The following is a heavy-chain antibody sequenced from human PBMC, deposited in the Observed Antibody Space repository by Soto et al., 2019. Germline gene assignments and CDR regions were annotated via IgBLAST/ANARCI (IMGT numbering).Heavy chain of an antibody. CDR3: GKGGARGRRPFNPFDS. CDR1: GFFFSSYA. D-gene: IGHD3-16*01. Sequence: EVQLLESGGGLVQPGGSLRLSCAASGFFFSSYAMSWVRQAPGKGLEWVSGIGGSGGYKSYADSVKGRFTISRDNSKNPLYLKRGSVGGQGPAVYFWGKGGARGRRPFNPFDSWGQGPLVAVPP. V-gene: IGHV3-23*01. CDR2: IGGSGGYK. J-gene: IGHJ4*02.